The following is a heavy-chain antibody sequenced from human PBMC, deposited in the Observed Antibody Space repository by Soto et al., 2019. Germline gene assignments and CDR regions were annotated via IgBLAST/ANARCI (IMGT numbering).Heavy chain of an antibody. CDR3: ATMNYEFIAHYAMGV. V-gene: IGHV3-48*02. D-gene: IGHD3-3*01. CDR1: GFTFSSYD. J-gene: IGHJ6*02. Sequence: ELQLVEFGGGLVQPGGSLKLSCAASGFTFSSYDMDWVRQAPGKGLEWVSRISGSSSTMYYADSVKGRFSISRDNTENALYLQMNSLRDEDTAVYYCATMNYEFIAHYAMGVWGQGTTVTVSS. CDR2: ISGSSSTM.